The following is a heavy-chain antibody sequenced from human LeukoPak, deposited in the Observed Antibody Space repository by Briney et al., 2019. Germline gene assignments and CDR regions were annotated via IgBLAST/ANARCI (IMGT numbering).Heavy chain of an antibody. Sequence: GGSLRLSCAACGFTFSHYIIDWVRQAPGKGLERVASITSSSSHIYYADSVKGRFNNSRDNAKNELYLQMNSLRAEDTAIYYCARVMMGATVTTFHYYCMDVWGVGNTVTVSS. CDR1: GFTFSHYI. D-gene: IGHD4-11*01. V-gene: IGHV3-21*01. J-gene: IGHJ6*03. CDR2: ITSSSSHI. CDR3: ARVMMGATVTTFHYYCMDV.